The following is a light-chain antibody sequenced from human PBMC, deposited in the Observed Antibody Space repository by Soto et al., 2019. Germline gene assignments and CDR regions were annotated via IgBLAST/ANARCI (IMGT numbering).Light chain of an antibody. CDR1: QTVIDW. Sequence: DIYVTQSPSTLSASVGDRVTITCRASQTVIDWLAWYQQKPGKAPKLLIYRASTLKSGVPSRFSGSGSGAQFTLTINNLQPEDFATYYCQQYNRYSAFGQGTKVEI. V-gene: IGKV1-5*03. CDR3: QQYNRYSA. CDR2: RAS. J-gene: IGKJ1*01.